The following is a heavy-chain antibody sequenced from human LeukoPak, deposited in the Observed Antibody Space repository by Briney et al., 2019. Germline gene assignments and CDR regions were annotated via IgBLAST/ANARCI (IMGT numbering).Heavy chain of an antibody. V-gene: IGHV3-23*01. CDR1: GFTFSSYA. CDR3: AKGHDILTGYSSFDY. D-gene: IGHD3-9*01. CDR2: ISGSGGST. Sequence: GGSLRLSCAASGFTFSSYAMSWVRQAPGKGLEWVSAISGSGGSTYYADSVKGRFTISRDNSKHTLYLQMNSLRAEDTAVYYCAKGHDILTGYSSFDYWGQGTLVTVSS. J-gene: IGHJ4*02.